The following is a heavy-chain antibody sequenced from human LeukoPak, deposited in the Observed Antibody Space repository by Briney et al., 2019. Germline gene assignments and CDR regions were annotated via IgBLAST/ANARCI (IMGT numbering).Heavy chain of an antibody. V-gene: IGHV3-74*01. CDR1: GITFSNYW. Sequence: PGGSLRLSCAASGITFSNYWMHWVRQAPGKGLVWVSRINTDGSSTNCADSAQGRFTISRDNAKSTLYLQMDSLRAEDTAIYYCALGTHFDYWGQGSLVTVSS. CDR3: ALGTHFDY. J-gene: IGHJ4*02. D-gene: IGHD1-14*01. CDR2: INTDGSST.